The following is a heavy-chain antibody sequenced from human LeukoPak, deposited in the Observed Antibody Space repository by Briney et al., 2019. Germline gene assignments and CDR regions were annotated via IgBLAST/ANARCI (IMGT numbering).Heavy chain of an antibody. V-gene: IGHV4-34*01. J-gene: IGHJ4*02. CDR3: ARRARYCSGGSCSRPFDY. D-gene: IGHD2-15*01. Sequence: SETLSLTCAVYGGSFSGYYWSWIRQPPGKGLEWIGEINHSGSTNYNPSLKSRVTISVDTSKNQLSLKLSSVTAADTAVYYCARRARYCSGGSCSRPFDYWGQGTLLTVSS. CDR2: INHSGST. CDR1: GGSFSGYY.